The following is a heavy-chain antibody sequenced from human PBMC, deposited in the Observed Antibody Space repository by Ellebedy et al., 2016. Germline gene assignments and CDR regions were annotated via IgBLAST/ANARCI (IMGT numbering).Heavy chain of an antibody. Sequence: GESLKISCAASGFTFSSYAMSWVRQAPGKGLEWVSAISGSGGSTYYADSVKGRFTISRDNSKNTLYLQMNSLRAEDTAVYYCAKEGAAAGTTTPWKADSLQMAEGILDPAEYFQHWGQGTLVTVSS. D-gene: IGHD6-13*01. CDR2: ISGSGGST. CDR3: AKEGAAAGTTTPWKADSLQMAEGILDPAEYFQH. CDR1: GFTFSSYA. V-gene: IGHV3-23*01. J-gene: IGHJ1*01.